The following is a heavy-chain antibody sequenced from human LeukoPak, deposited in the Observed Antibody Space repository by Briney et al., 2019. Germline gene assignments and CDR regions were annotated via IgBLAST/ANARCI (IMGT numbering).Heavy chain of an antibody. CDR3: ASTGDSIW. Sequence: SETLSLTRALYGGSLSGYYWSWIRQPPGKGLEWIGEINHSGSTNYNPSLKSQATISVDTSKNQFSLNLASVTAAHWPGYYCASTGDSIWWGEKTLVTVSS. D-gene: IGHD6-13*01. CDR1: GGSLSGYY. CDR2: INHSGST. J-gene: IGHJ4*02. V-gene: IGHV4-34*01.